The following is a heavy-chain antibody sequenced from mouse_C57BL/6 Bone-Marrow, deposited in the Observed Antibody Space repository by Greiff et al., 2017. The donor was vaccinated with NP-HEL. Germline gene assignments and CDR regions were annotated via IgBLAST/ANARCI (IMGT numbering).Heavy chain of an antibody. V-gene: IGHV1-82*01. D-gene: IGHD1-1*02. Sequence: QVQLKESGPELVKPGASVKISCKASGYAFSSSWMNWVKQRPGKGLEWIGRIYPGDGDTNYNGKFKGKATLTADKSSSTAYMQLSSLTSEDSAVYFCARWHYSFAYWGQGTLVTVSA. J-gene: IGHJ3*01. CDR1: GYAFSSSW. CDR3: ARWHYSFAY. CDR2: IYPGDGDT.